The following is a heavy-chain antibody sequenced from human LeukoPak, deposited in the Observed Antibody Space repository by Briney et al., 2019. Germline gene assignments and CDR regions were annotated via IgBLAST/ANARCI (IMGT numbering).Heavy chain of an antibody. CDR3: ARGHSSGWYSFDY. Sequence: KTSETLSLTCTVSGGSISSSSYYWGWIRQPPGKGLEWIGSIYYSGSTYYNPSLKSRVTISVDTSKNQFSLKLSSVTAADTAVYYCARGHSSGWYSFDYRGQGTLVTVSS. CDR2: IYYSGST. J-gene: IGHJ4*02. V-gene: IGHV4-39*07. D-gene: IGHD6-19*01. CDR1: GGSISSSSYY.